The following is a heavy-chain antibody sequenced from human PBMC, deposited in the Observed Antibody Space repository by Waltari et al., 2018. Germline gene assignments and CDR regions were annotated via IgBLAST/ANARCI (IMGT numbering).Heavy chain of an antibody. D-gene: IGHD6-13*01. CDR3: ARAICYIGQQLSY. V-gene: IGHV1-3*01. Sequence: QVHLVQSGAEVKRPGASVKISCKASGYTFTNYALHWVRQAPGQRLEWMGWINAGNGNTKYPQKFQDRVTITRATSASTAYMELSSLRSEDTAVYYCARAICYIGQQLSYWGQGTLVTVSS. CDR2: INAGNGNT. J-gene: IGHJ4*02. CDR1: GYTFTNYA.